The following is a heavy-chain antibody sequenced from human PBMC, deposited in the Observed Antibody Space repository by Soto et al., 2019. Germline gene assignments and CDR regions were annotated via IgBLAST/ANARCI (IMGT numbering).Heavy chain of an antibody. Sequence: QVQLVESGGGVVQPGRSLRLSCAASGFTFNSYGMHWVRQAPGKGLEWVAVISYDGSNKYYADSVKGRSTISRDNSKNMLYLQMNSLRTEDTALYYRAKDGSSGKGLPHYWGQGTLVTVSS. CDR1: GFTFNSYG. J-gene: IGHJ4*02. V-gene: IGHV3-30*18. CDR2: ISYDGSNK. D-gene: IGHD3-10*01. CDR3: AKDGSSGKGLPHY.